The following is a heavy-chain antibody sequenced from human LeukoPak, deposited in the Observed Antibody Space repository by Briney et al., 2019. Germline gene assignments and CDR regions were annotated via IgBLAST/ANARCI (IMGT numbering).Heavy chain of an antibody. CDR3: AKEGGGDPYLDY. CDR1: GLTFDDYA. D-gene: IGHD4-17*01. Sequence: GGSLRLSCAASGLTFDDYAMHWVRQAPGKGLEWVSLISGDGGSTYYADSVKGRFTISRDNSKNSLYLQMNSLRTEDTALYYCAKEGGGDPYLDYWGQGTLVTVSS. J-gene: IGHJ4*02. V-gene: IGHV3-43*02. CDR2: ISGDGGST.